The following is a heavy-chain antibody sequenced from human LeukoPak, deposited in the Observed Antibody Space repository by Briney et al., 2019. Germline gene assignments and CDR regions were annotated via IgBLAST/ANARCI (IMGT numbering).Heavy chain of an antibody. CDR3: ARDEGYSGYDFWDGYDYGYFDY. CDR1: GGSISSYY. V-gene: IGHV4-59*12. D-gene: IGHD5-12*01. J-gene: IGHJ4*02. CDR2: IYYSGST. Sequence: KPSETLSLTCTVSGGSISSYYWGWIRQPPGKGLEWSGYIYYSGSTNYNPSLKSRVTISVDTSKNQFSLKLSSVTAADTAVYYCARDEGYSGYDFWDGYDYGYFDYWGQGTLVTVSS.